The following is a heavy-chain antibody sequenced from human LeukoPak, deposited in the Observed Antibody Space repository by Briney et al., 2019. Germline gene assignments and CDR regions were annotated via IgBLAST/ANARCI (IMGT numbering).Heavy chain of an antibody. CDR2: INHSGST. CDR1: GFTFSSYG. V-gene: IGHV4-34*01. D-gene: IGHD3-22*01. J-gene: IGHJ4*02. CDR3: ARLNRYYDSSVTTGDY. Sequence: GSLRLSCAASGFTFSSYGMSWIRQPPGKGLEWIGEINHSGSTNYNPSLKSRVTISVDTSKNQFSLKLSSVTAADTAVYYCARLNRYYDSSVTTGDYWGQGTLVTVSS.